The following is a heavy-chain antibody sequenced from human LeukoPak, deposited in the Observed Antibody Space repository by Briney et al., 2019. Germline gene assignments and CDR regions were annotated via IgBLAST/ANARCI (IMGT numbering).Heavy chain of an antibody. CDR1: GFTFSDYY. V-gene: IGHV3-11*01. Sequence: GGSLRLSCAASGFTFSDYYMSWIRQAPGKGLEWVSYISSSGTTIYYTDSLKGRFTISRDNAKNSLYLQMNSLRTEDTALYYCAKDRRGFGFGGGNYFDYWGQGTLVTVSS. CDR3: AKDRRGFGFGGGNYFDY. CDR2: ISSSGTTI. J-gene: IGHJ4*02. D-gene: IGHD3-10*01.